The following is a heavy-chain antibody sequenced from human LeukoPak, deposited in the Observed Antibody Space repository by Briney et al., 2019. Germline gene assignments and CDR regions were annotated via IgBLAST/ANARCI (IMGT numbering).Heavy chain of an antibody. J-gene: IGHJ4*02. CDR3: ARGPYSSGWSPTYFDY. Sequence: GASVKASCKASGYTFTSYAMHWVRQAPGQRLEWMGWINAGNGNTKYSQKFQGRVTITGDTSASTAYMELSSLRSEDTAVYYCARGPYSSGWSPTYFDYWGQGTLVTVSS. CDR1: GYTFTSYA. CDR2: INAGNGNT. V-gene: IGHV1-3*01. D-gene: IGHD6-19*01.